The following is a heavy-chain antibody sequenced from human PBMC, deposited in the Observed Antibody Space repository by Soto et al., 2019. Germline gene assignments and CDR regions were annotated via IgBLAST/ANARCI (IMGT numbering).Heavy chain of an antibody. CDR2: ISYDGSNK. CDR1: GFTFSSYG. D-gene: IGHD3-22*01. Sequence: GGSLRLSCAASGFTFSSYGMHWVRQAPGKGLEWVAVISYDGSNKYYADSVKGRFTISRDNSKNTLYLQMNSLRAEDTAVYYCAKDVSHDSSVWTYYFDYWGQGTLVTVSP. V-gene: IGHV3-30*18. J-gene: IGHJ4*02. CDR3: AKDVSHDSSVWTYYFDY.